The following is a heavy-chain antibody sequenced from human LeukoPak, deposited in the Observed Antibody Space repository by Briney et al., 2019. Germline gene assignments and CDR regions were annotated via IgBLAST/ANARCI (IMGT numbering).Heavy chain of an antibody. Sequence: GGSLRLSCAASGFTFSSYSMNWVRQAPGKGLEWVSSISSSSSYIYYADSVRGRFTTSRDNAKNSLYLQMNSPRAEDTAVYYCARDQGGHGDVRHYFDYWGQGTLVTVSS. CDR1: GFTFSSYS. V-gene: IGHV3-21*01. J-gene: IGHJ4*02. CDR3: ARDQGGHGDVRHYFDY. D-gene: IGHD4-17*01. CDR2: ISSSSSYI.